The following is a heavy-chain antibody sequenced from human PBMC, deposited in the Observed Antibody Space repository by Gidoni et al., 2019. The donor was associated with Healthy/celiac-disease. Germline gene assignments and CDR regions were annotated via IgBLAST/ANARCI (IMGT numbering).Heavy chain of an antibody. CDR1: GFTFSSYA. D-gene: IGHD3-3*01. CDR3: AKGGTFGVVMIDY. CDR2: ISGSGGST. Sequence: EVQLLESGGGLVQPGGSLRLSCAASGFTFSSYAMSCVRQAPGKGLEWVSAISGSGGSTYYADSVKGRFTISRDNPKNTLYLQMNSLRAEDTAVYYCAKGGTFGVVMIDYWGQGTLVTVSS. J-gene: IGHJ4*02. V-gene: IGHV3-23*01.